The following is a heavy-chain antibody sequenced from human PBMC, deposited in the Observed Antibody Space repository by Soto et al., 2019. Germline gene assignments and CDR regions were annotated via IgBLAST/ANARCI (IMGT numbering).Heavy chain of an antibody. CDR2: ISGSGGST. CDR3: AKSPPYSGYDRTFDI. J-gene: IGHJ3*02. CDR1: GFTFSSYA. V-gene: IGHV3-23*01. Sequence: GESLKISCAASGFTFSSYAMSWVRQAPGKGLEWVSAISGSGGSTYYADSVKGRFTISRDNSKNTLYLQMNSLRAEDTAVYYCAKSPPYSGYDRTFDIWGQGTMVTVSS. D-gene: IGHD5-12*01.